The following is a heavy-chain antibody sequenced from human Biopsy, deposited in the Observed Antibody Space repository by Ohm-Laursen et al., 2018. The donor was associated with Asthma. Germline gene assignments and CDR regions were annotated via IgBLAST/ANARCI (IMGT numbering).Heavy chain of an antibody. CDR1: EFTFGDYW. Sequence: GQTLSLTCAASEFTFGDYWMSWVRQVPGKGLEWVANIKHDGSEKNHVDSLKGRFTISRDNAKNSLYLQMNSLRAEDTAVYYCARTFHFWSPYHAEHYQLWGQGTLVTVSS. CDR2: IKHDGSEK. D-gene: IGHD3-3*02. V-gene: IGHV3-7*01. J-gene: IGHJ1*01. CDR3: ARTFHFWSPYHAEHYQL.